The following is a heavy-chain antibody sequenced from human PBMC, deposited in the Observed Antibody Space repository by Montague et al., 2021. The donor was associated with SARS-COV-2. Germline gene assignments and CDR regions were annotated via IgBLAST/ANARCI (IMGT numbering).Heavy chain of an antibody. CDR1: GGSFSGDY. V-gene: IGHV4-34*01. D-gene: IGHD3-22*01. Sequence: SETLSLTCAVSGGSFSGDYWSWIRQPPGKGLEWIGEINHSGSTNYNPSLKSRVTISVDTSKNQFSLKLSSVTAADTAVYYCASFPSGYYDSSGYHIWGQGTLVTVSS. CDR2: INHSGST. J-gene: IGHJ4*02. CDR3: ASFPSGYYDSSGYHI.